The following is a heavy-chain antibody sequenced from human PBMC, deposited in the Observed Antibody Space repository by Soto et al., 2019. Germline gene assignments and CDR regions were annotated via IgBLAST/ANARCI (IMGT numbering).Heavy chain of an antibody. CDR3: AKGGPYYYDSSGYYDY. J-gene: IGHJ4*02. Sequence: PGGSLRLSCAASGFTFSSYAMSWVRQAPGKGLEWVSAISGSGGSTYYADSVKGRFTISRDNSKNTLYLQMNSLRAEDTAVDYCAKGGPYYYDSSGYYDYWGQGTLVTVSS. V-gene: IGHV3-23*01. D-gene: IGHD3-22*01. CDR1: GFTFSSYA. CDR2: ISGSGGST.